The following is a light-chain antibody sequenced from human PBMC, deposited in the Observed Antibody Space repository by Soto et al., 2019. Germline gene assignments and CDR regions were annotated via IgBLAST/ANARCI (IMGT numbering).Light chain of an antibody. Sequence: QSALTQPRLVSGSPGQSVTISCTGTSSDIGGYNYVSWYQQHPGKAPKLMIYDAIKRPSGVPDRFSGSKSGNTASLTIYGLQAEDEADYYCCSYAGSYTHVFGTGTKVTVL. CDR3: CSYAGSYTHV. CDR1: SSDIGGYNY. CDR2: DAI. J-gene: IGLJ1*01. V-gene: IGLV2-11*01.